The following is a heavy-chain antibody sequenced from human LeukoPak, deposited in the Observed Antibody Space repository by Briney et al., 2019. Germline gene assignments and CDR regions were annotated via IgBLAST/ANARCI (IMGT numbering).Heavy chain of an antibody. CDR3: ARGSEKTYYDILTGPEYFQH. J-gene: IGHJ1*01. CDR1: GFTFSSYA. Sequence: GGSLRLSCAASGFTFSSYAMHWVRQAPGKGLEYVSAISSNGGSTYYANSVKGRFTISRDNSKNTLYLQMGSLRAEDMAVYYCARGSEKTYYDILTGPEYFQHWGQGTLVTVSS. CDR2: ISSNGGST. V-gene: IGHV3-64*01. D-gene: IGHD3-9*01.